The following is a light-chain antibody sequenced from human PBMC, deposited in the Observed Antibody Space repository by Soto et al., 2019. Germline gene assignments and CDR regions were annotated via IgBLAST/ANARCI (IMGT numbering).Light chain of an antibody. J-gene: IGKJ1*01. Sequence: EIVMTQSPATLSVSPGERATLSCRASQSVSSNLAWYQQKPGQAPRHLIYGASTRATGIPARFSGSGSGTEFTLTISSLQSEDFAVYYCQQYNNWPPGTFGHGTKVQIK. V-gene: IGKV3-15*01. CDR1: QSVSSN. CDR3: QQYNNWPPGT. CDR2: GAS.